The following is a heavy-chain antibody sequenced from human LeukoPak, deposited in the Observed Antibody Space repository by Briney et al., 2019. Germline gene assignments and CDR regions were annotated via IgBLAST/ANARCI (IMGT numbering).Heavy chain of an antibody. CDR2: ISYDGSNK. Sequence: GGSLRLSCAASGFTLTSYAMHWVRQAPGKGLEWVAVISYDGSNKYYADSVKGRFTISRDNSKNTLYLQMNSLRAEDTAVYYCARIQGVVVMNYWGQGTLVTVSS. J-gene: IGHJ4*02. D-gene: IGHD3-22*01. CDR3: ARIQGVVVMNY. V-gene: IGHV3-30*03. CDR1: GFTLTSYA.